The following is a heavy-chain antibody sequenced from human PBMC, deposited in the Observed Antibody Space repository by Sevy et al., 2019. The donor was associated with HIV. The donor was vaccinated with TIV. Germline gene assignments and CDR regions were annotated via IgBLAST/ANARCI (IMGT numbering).Heavy chain of an antibody. CDR2: IYYSGST. V-gene: IGHV4-39*01. J-gene: IGHJ4*02. D-gene: IGHD5-18*01. CDR1: GGSISSSSYY. Sequence: SETLSLTCTVSGGSISSSSYYWGWIRQPPGKGLEWIGIIYYSGSTYYNPSLKSRLTISVDTSKNQFSLKLSTVTAADTAVYYCAGQWTAMGTPYYFDYWGQGTLVTVSS. CDR3: AGQWTAMGTPYYFDY.